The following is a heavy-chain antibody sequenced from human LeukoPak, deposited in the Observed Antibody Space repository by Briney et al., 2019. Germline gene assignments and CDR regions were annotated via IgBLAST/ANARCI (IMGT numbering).Heavy chain of an antibody. D-gene: IGHD1-26*01. CDR3: ARRVMGARDAFDI. CDR1: GFTFSTYS. V-gene: IGHV3-21*01. J-gene: IGHJ3*02. Sequence: GGSLRLSGAASGFTFSTYSMNWVRQAPGRGLEWVSSISSSSSYIYYADSVKGRFTISRDNAKNSLYLQMNSLRAEDTAVYYCARRVMGARDAFDIWGQGTMVTVSS. CDR2: ISSSSSYI.